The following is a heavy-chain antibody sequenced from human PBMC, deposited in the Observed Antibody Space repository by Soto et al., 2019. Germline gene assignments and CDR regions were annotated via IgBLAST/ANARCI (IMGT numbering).Heavy chain of an antibody. D-gene: IGHD2-21*01. CDR1: GGSMISYY. CDR2: IYSRGDT. V-gene: IGHV4-4*07. CDR3: AGIGEDVYYGMDV. J-gene: IGHJ6*02. Sequence: SSETLSLTCIVSGGSMISYYWNWLRQPAGKGLEWIGRIYSRGDTNYNPSVKSRVTMSVDTSKNEFSLRLNSVTAADTAVYYCAGIGEDVYYGMDVWGQGTTVTVSS.